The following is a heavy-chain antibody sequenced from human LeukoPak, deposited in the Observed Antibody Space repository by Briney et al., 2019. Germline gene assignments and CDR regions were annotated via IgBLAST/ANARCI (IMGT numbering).Heavy chain of an antibody. CDR2: IYYSGST. D-gene: IGHD3-9*01. Sequence: SETLSLTCTVSGGSISSYYWSWIRQPPGKGLEWIGYIYYSGSTNYNPSLKSRVTISVDTSKNQFPLKLSSVTAADTAVYYCARTYYDISNHPNYYYYGMDVWGQGTTVTVSS. J-gene: IGHJ6*02. V-gene: IGHV4-59*01. CDR1: GGSISSYY. CDR3: ARTYYDISNHPNYYYYGMDV.